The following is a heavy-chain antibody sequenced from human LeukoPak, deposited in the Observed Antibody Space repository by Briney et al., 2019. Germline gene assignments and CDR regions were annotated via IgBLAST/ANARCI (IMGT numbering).Heavy chain of an antibody. CDR1: GFTFSSNY. CDR3: ARRGSYTFYYYYGMDV. V-gene: IGHV3-66*01. Sequence: GGSLRLSCAASGFTFSSNYMSWVRQAPGKGLEWVSVIYSGGSTYYADSVKGRFTISGDNSKNTLYLQMNSLRAEDTAVYYCARRGSYTFYYYYGMDVWGQGTTVTVSS. J-gene: IGHJ6*02. D-gene: IGHD1-26*01. CDR2: IYSGGST.